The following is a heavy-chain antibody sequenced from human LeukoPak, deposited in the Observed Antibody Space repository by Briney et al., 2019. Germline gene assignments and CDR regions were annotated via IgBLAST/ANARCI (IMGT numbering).Heavy chain of an antibody. J-gene: IGHJ4*02. Sequence: KPGGSLRLSCAASGFTFSSSAMNWVRQAPGKGLEWVSSINNVASHIYYAHSVKGRFTISRDNAKNSLYLQMNSLSDEDTAVYYCARDPTQYLRYGHFDYWGPGILVTVSS. D-gene: IGHD5/OR15-5a*01. CDR2: INNVASHI. CDR3: ARDPTQYLRYGHFDY. CDR1: GFTFSSSA. V-gene: IGHV3-21*01.